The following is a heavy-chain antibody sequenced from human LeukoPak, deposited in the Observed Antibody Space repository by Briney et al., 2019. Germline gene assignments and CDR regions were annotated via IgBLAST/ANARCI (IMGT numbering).Heavy chain of an antibody. CDR1: GGSISAYY. CDR2: VFYTGAT. V-gene: IGHV4-59*08. Sequence: PETLSLTCTVSGGSISAYYWSWIRQPPGKGLEWIGDVFYTGATNCNPSLESRVTISVDTSKNQFSLNLTSVTAADAAVYYCARLTRHYFVFWGRGTPVAVSS. CDR3: ARLTRHYFVF. J-gene: IGHJ4*02.